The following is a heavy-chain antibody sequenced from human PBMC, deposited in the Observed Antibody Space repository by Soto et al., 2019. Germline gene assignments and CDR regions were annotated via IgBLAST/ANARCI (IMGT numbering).Heavy chain of an antibody. Sequence: PSETLSLTCNMSGDSYSISTYSWSWIRQPPGKALQWIGFIYQSGVTSYNPSLASRVSISLDRSNNQCSLKLKSVTAADTAVYFCAGMPYTSGLRFDPWGAGTVVTVSS. CDR3: AGMPYTSGLRFDP. CDR2: IYQSGVT. D-gene: IGHD6-19*01. CDR1: GDSYSISTYS. V-gene: IGHV4-30-2*01. J-gene: IGHJ5*02.